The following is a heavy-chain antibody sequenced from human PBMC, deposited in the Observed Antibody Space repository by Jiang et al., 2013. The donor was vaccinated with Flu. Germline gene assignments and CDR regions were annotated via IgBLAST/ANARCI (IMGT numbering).Heavy chain of an antibody. CDR3: AKLIDYFDSSGYFDY. Sequence: QLLESGGGLVQPGGSLRLSCAASGFTFSSYAMSWVRQAPGKGLEWVSSISGGGESTYYADSVKGRFTISRDNYKNTLYLQMNSLRAEDTAVYYCAKLIDYFDSSGYFDYWGQGTLVTVSS. D-gene: IGHD3-22*01. CDR1: GFTFSSYA. CDR2: ISGGGEST. V-gene: IGHV3-23*01. J-gene: IGHJ4*02.